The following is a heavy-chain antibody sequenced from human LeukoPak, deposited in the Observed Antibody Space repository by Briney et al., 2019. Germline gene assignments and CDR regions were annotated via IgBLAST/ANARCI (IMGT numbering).Heavy chain of an antibody. CDR2: IFYSGST. D-gene: IGHD3-22*01. V-gene: IGHV4-39*07. Sequence: SETLSLTCTVSGGSISTSNHYWGWIRQPPGKGLEWIGNIFYSGSTYYSPSLRSRVTISLDTSKNQFSLKLSSVTAADTAVYYCARTDYYDSSGYFPRLDYWGQGTLVTVSS. CDR1: GGSISTSNHY. J-gene: IGHJ4*02. CDR3: ARTDYYDSSGYFPRLDY.